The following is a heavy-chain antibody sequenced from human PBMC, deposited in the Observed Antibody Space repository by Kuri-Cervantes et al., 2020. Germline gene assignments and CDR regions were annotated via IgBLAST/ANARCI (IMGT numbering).Heavy chain of an antibody. CDR1: GFTFSSYA. J-gene: IGHJ6*03. CDR3: AREAEAHYVFWSDHTAYYMDV. D-gene: IGHD3-3*01. Sequence: GGSLRLSCAASGFTFSSYAMHWVRQAPGKGLEWVAVISYDGSNKYYADSVKGRFTISRDNSKNTLYLQMNSLRAEDTAVYYCAREAEAHYVFWSDHTAYYMDVWGKGTRSPSP. V-gene: IGHV3-30-3*01. CDR2: ISYDGSNK.